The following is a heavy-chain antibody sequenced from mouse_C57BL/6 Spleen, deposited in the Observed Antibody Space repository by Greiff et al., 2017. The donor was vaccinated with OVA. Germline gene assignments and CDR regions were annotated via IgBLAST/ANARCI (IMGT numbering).Heavy chain of an antibody. CDR1: GYSFTDYN. CDR2: INPNYGTT. J-gene: IGHJ1*03. V-gene: IGHV1-39*01. D-gene: IGHD1-1*01. Sequence: LVESGASVKISCKASGYSFTDYNMNWVKQSNGKSLEWIGVINPNYGTTSYNQKFKGKATLTVDQSSSTAYMQLNSLTSEDSAVYYCARWGATVVATPYWYFDVWGTGTTVTVSS. CDR3: ARWGATVVATPYWYFDV.